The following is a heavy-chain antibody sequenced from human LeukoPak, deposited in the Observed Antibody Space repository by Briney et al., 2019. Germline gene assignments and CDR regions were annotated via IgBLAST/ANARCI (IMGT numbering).Heavy chain of an antibody. CDR3: AVYDSSGPYYFDY. CDR1: GYTITSYA. Sequence: SVKVSCKASGYTITSYAIHWVRQAPGQGLEWMGGIIPIFGTANYAQKFQGRVTITADESTSTAYMELSSLRSEDTAVYYCAVYDSSGPYYFDYWGQGTLVTVSS. V-gene: IGHV1-69*13. J-gene: IGHJ4*02. CDR2: IIPIFGTA. D-gene: IGHD3-22*01.